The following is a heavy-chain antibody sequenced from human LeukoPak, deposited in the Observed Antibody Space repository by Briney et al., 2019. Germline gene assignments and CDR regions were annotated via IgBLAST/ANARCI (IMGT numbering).Heavy chain of an antibody. V-gene: IGHV3-30*03. CDR2: ISYDGSNK. Sequence: GRSLRLFCAASGFTFSSYGMHWVRQAPGKGLEWVAVISYDGSNKYYADSVKGRFTISRDNSKNTLYLQMNSLRAEDTAVYYCARGSTNYGNWFDPWGQGTLVTVSS. CDR1: GFTFSSYG. J-gene: IGHJ5*02. D-gene: IGHD1-1*01. CDR3: ARGSTNYGNWFDP.